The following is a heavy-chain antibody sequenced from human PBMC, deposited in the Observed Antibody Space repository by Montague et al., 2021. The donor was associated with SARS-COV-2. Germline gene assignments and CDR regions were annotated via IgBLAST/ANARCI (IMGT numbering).Heavy chain of an antibody. CDR3: ARGGGSYYDILTGYYSVRFYGCMDV. Sequence: SLRLSCAASGFTFSSYEMNWVRQAPGKGLEWVSYISSSGSTIYYADSVKGRFTISRDNAKNSLYLQMNSLRAEDTAVYYCARGGGSYYDILTGYYSVRFYGCMDVWGQGTTVTDSS. J-gene: IGHJ6*02. D-gene: IGHD3-9*01. V-gene: IGHV3-48*03. CDR2: ISSSGSTI. CDR1: GFTFSSYE.